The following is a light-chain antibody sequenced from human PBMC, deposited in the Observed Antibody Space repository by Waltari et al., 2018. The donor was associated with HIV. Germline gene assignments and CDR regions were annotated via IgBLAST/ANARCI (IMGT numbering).Light chain of an antibody. J-gene: IGKJ3*01. Sequence: DIQMTQSPSSLCASVGDRVTITCRASQNIQTYLTWYQQKPGKAPNLLIYAASTLHSGVPSRFRGSGSGTDFTLTISSLQPEDFATYYCHQSYNPLSITFGPGTKVDIK. CDR3: HQSYNPLSIT. V-gene: IGKV1-39*01. CDR1: QNIQTY. CDR2: AAS.